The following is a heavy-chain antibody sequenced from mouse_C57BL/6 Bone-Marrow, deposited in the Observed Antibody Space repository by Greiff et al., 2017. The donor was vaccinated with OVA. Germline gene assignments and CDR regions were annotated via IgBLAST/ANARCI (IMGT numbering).Heavy chain of an antibody. CDR3: ARAQLLGYFDV. CDR2: IYPRSGNT. V-gene: IGHV1-81*01. D-gene: IGHD2-1*01. J-gene: IGHJ1*03. CDR1: GYTFTSYG. Sequence: QVQLQQSGAELARPGASVKLSCKASGYTFTSYGISWVKQRPGQGLEWIGEIYPRSGNTYYNEKFKGKATLTADKSSSTAYMELRSLTSEDSAVYFCARAQLLGYFDVWGTGTTVTVSS.